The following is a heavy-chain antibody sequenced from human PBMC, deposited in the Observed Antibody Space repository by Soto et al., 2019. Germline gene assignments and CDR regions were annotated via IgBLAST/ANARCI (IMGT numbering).Heavy chain of an antibody. CDR2: ISAYNGNT. D-gene: IGHD6-19*01. Sequence: GASVKVSCKASGYTFTSYGISWVRQAPGQGLEWMGWISAYNGNTNYAQKLQGRVTMTTDTSTSTAYMELRSLRSDDTAVYYCARVLFEYSSGWYPWLNPWGQGTLVTVSS. V-gene: IGHV1-18*01. CDR3: ARVLFEYSSGWYPWLNP. J-gene: IGHJ5*02. CDR1: GYTFTSYG.